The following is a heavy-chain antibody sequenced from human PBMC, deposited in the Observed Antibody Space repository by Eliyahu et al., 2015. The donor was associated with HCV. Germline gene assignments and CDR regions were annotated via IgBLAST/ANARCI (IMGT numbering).Heavy chain of an antibody. CDR2: IHXSGST. CDR3: ARHPPTGSYYGSGTLVAFDI. CDR1: GGSISSYY. J-gene: IGHJ3*02. Sequence: QVRLQESGPGLVRPSETLSLTCTVSGGSISSYYWSWIRQTPGKGLXWIGYIHXSGSTNYSPSLRSRVTTSVDASKNHFSLRLNSVTAADTAVYYCARHPPTGSYYGSGTLVAFDIWGQGTMVTVSS. D-gene: IGHD3-10*01. V-gene: IGHV4-59*08.